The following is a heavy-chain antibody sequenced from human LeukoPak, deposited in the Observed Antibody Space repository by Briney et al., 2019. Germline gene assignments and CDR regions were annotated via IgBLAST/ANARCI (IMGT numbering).Heavy chain of an antibody. J-gene: IGHJ4*02. CDR2: INPNSGGT. D-gene: IGHD6-13*01. V-gene: IGHV1-2*02. CDR1: GYTFTCYY. Sequence: ASVKVSCKASGYTFTCYYMHWVRQAPGQGLEWMGWINPNSGGTNYAQKFQGRVTMTRDTSISTAYMELSRLRSDDPAVYYCARDQSSSWPIRKYYFDYWGQGTLVTVSS. CDR3: ARDQSSSWPIRKYYFDY.